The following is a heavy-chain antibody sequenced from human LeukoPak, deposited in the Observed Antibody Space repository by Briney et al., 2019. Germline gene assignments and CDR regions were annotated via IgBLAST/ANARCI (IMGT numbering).Heavy chain of an antibody. V-gene: IGHV1-2*02. CDR1: GYTFIDYH. Sequence: ASVNDSCQASGYTFIDYHMHWVRQAPGQGREWMGWINPNCGCTNYAQKFQGRVTMTRDTSISTAYMELSRLRSDDTAVYYCARGRYCSGGSCPKIGYYYYGMDVWGQGTTVTVSS. J-gene: IGHJ6*02. CDR3: ARGRYCSGGSCPKIGYYYYGMDV. CDR2: INPNCGCT. D-gene: IGHD2-15*01.